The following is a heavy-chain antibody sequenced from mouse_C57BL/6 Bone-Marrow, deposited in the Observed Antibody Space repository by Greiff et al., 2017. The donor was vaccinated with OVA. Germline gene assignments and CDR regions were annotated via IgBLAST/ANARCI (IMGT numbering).Heavy chain of an antibody. V-gene: IGHV3-6*01. CDR2: ISYDGSN. Sequence: EVQLVESGPGLVKPSQSLSLTCSVTGYSITSGYYWNWIRQFPGNKLEWMGYISYDGSNNYNPSLKNRISITRDTSKNQFFLKLNSVTTEDTATYYCARECITTVVARYFDVWGTGTTVTVSS. J-gene: IGHJ1*03. CDR3: ARECITTVVARYFDV. CDR1: GYSITSGYY. D-gene: IGHD1-1*01.